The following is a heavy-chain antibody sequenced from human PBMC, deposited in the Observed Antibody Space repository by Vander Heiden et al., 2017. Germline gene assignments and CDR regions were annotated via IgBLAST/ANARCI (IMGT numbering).Heavy chain of an antibody. CDR1: GGSFRGYY. CDR3: ARGGYYDSSGYYFDY. Sequence: QVQLQQWGAGLLKPSETLSLTCAVYGGSFRGYYWSWIRQPPGKGLEWIGEINHSGSTNYNPSLKSRVTISVDTSKNQFSLKLSSVTAADTAVYYCARGGYYDSSGYYFDYWGQGTLVTVSS. D-gene: IGHD3-22*01. CDR2: INHSGST. J-gene: IGHJ4*02. V-gene: IGHV4-34*01.